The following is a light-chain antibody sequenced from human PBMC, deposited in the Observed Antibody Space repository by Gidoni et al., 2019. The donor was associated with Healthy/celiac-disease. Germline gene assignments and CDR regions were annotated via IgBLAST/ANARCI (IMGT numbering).Light chain of an antibody. CDR3: QQYDNRGFT. CDR2: DAS. Sequence: DIKMTQSPSSLSASVGDRVTITCQASQDISNYLNWYQQKPGKAPKLLIYDASNLETGVPSRFSGSGSVTDFTFTISSLQPEDIATYYCQQYDNRGFTFGPGTKVDIK. J-gene: IGKJ3*01. CDR1: QDISNY. V-gene: IGKV1-33*01.